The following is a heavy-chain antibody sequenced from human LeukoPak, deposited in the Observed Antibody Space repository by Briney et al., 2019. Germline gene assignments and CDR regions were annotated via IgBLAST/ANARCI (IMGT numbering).Heavy chain of an antibody. J-gene: IGHJ4*02. Sequence: GGSLRLSCAASGFTLSSYAMSWVRQAPGKGLEWVSAISGSGGSTYYADSEKGRFTISRDNSKNTLYLQMNSLRAEDTAVYYCAKVEEMATMVCGFDYWGQGTLVTVSS. D-gene: IGHD5-24*01. CDR3: AKVEEMATMVCGFDY. V-gene: IGHV3-23*01. CDR2: ISGSGGST. CDR1: GFTLSSYA.